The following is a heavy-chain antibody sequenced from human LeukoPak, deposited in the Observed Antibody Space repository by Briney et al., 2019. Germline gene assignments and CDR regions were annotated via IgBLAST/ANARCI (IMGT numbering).Heavy chain of an antibody. CDR3: ARDGYNPIDY. V-gene: IGHV4-34*01. Sequence: SETLSLTCAVYGGSFSGYYWSWIRQPPGKGLEWIGEINHSGSTNYNPSLKSRVTISVDTSKNQFSLKLSSVTAADTAVYYCARDGYNPIDYWGPGTLVTVSS. CDR2: INHSGST. CDR1: GGSFSGYY. J-gene: IGHJ4*02. D-gene: IGHD5-24*01.